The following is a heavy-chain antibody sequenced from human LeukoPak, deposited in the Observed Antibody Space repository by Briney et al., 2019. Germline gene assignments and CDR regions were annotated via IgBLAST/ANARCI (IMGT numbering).Heavy chain of an antibody. J-gene: IGHJ6*03. V-gene: IGHV4-34*01. CDR1: GGSFSGYY. CDR2: INHSGSN. Sequence: PSETLSLTCAVYGGSFSGYYWSWLGQPPGKGLEGMGEINHSGSNNYNPSLTRGATISVDTSKSQSSLTQSYVNAADRAGYYFAGGRREWFLSYYMDVWGKGTTVTVSS. CDR3: AGGRREWFLSYYMDV. D-gene: IGHD3-3*01.